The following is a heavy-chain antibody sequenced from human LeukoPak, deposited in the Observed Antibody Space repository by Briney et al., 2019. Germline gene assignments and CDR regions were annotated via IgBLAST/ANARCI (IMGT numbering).Heavy chain of an antibody. Sequence: ASVKVSCKASGYTFTCYYMYWVRQAPGQGLEWMGWINPNSGGTNYAQKLQGRVTMTTDTSTNTDYMEMRRLRDDETGVCYCVISSYYLQGNYYYMDVWGKGTTVTVSS. J-gene: IGHJ6*03. CDR3: VISSYYLQGNYYYMDV. CDR2: INPNSGGT. D-gene: IGHD1-26*01. CDR1: GYTFTCYY. V-gene: IGHV1-2*02.